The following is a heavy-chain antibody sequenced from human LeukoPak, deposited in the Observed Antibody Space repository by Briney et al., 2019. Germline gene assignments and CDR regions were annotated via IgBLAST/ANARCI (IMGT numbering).Heavy chain of an antibody. V-gene: IGHV2-70*11. CDR3: ARIGSGYHFDY. J-gene: IGHJ4*02. CDR1: GFSLSTSGMY. Sequence: SGPALVKPTQTLTLTCTFSGFSLSTSGMYVSWIRQPPGKALEWLTRIDWDDDKYYSTSLKTRLTISKDTSKNQVVFTMTNMDPVDTATYYCARIGSGYHFDYWGQGTLVTVSS. CDR2: IDWDDDK. D-gene: IGHD3-22*01.